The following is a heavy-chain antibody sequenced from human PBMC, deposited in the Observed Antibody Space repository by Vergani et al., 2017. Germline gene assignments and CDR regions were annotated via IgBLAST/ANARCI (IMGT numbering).Heavy chain of an antibody. CDR2: IYYTGTT. J-gene: IGHJ1*01. CDR1: GVSIGSNSYY. Sequence: QLQLQESGPGLVKPSETLSLTCTVSGVSIGSNSYYWGWIRQPPGKGLEWIGTIYYTGTTYYNEAHKSRLTISVDTSKNQFSLNLTSVTAADTAVYYCTRHGRSGWAGYFQHWGRAPWSPPP. V-gene: IGHV4-39*01. CDR3: TRHGRSGWAGYFQH. D-gene: IGHD6-19*01.